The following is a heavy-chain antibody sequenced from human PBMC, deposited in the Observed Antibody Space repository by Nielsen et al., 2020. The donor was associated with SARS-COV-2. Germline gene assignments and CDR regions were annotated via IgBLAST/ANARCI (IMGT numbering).Heavy chain of an antibody. CDR3: AAQDYCSSTSCYEDYYYYYMDV. D-gene: IGHD2-2*01. CDR2: ISSSTSIYT. V-gene: IGHV3-11*06. J-gene: IGHJ6*03. Sequence: RQAPGKGLEWVSDISSSTSIYTKYADSVKGRFTISRDNAKNSLYLQMNSLRAEDTAVYYCAAQDYCSSTSCYEDYYYYYMDVWGKGTTVTVSS.